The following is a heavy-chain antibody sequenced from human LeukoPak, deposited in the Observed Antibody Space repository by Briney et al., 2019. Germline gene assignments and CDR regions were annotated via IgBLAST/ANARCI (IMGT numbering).Heavy chain of an antibody. CDR2: IHQDGSQQ. CDR1: GFTFTRYW. J-gene: IGHJ4*02. CDR3: ARDYRSSSGWTVDY. D-gene: IGHD6-19*01. V-gene: IGHV3-7*01. Sequence: GGSLRLSCAASGFTFTRYWMCWIRQAPGKGLEWVANIHQDGSQQYYLDSVEGRFTISRDNAKNSLYLQMNSLRDEDTAVYYCARDYRSSSGWTVDYWGQGTLVTVSS.